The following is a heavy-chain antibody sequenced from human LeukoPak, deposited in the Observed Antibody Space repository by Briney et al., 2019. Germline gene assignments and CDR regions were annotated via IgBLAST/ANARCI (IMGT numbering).Heavy chain of an antibody. D-gene: IGHD6-6*01. V-gene: IGHV4-34*01. CDR1: GGSFSGFY. Sequence: PSETLSLTCALYGGSFSGFYLTLIRQPPGRGLEWIGEINDSGSTNCNPSLKSRVTMSVDMSKNQFSLKLNFVTAADTAVYFCARRSAYSTSSGVNYWGQGTLVTVSS. CDR3: ARRSAYSTSSGVNY. CDR2: INDSGST. J-gene: IGHJ4*02.